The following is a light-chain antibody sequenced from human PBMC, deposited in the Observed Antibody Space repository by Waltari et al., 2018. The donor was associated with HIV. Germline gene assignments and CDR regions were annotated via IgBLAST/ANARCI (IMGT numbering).Light chain of an antibody. CDR1: SSNLGNNY. CDR2: DNN. J-gene: IGLJ2*01. Sequence: QSVLTQPPSVSAAPGQKVTISCSGSSSNLGNNYVSWYQQLPGTAPKLLLYDNNKRHLGIPDRFSGSKSGTSATLGITGLQTGDEADYYCGTWDSSLSAGLFGGGTKLTVL. CDR3: GTWDSSLSAGL. V-gene: IGLV1-51*01.